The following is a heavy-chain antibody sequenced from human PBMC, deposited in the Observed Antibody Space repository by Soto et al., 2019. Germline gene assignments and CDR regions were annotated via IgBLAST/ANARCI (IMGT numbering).Heavy chain of an antibody. Sequence: SETLSLTCAVSGGSISSGGYSWSWIRQPPGKGLEWIGYIYHSGSTYYNPSLKSRVTISVDRSKNQFSLKLSSVTAADTAVYYCARGPTVTTDLGWFDPWGPGTLVTVSS. CDR2: IYHSGST. CDR3: ARGPTVTTDLGWFDP. V-gene: IGHV4-30-2*01. CDR1: GGSISSGGYS. D-gene: IGHD4-17*01. J-gene: IGHJ5*02.